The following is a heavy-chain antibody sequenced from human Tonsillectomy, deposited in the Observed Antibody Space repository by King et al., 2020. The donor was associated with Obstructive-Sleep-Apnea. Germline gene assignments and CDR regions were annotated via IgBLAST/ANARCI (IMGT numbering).Heavy chain of an antibody. V-gene: IGHV4-4*02. CDR2: IYHSGST. D-gene: IGHD6-13*01. Sequence: QLQESGPGLVKPSGTLSLTCAVSGGSISSSNWWSWVRQPPGKGLEWIGEIYHSGSTNYNPSLKSRVTISVDRSKNQFSLNLSSVTAADTAVYYCARDRRQQLGMSWFDPWGQGTLVTVSS. J-gene: IGHJ5*02. CDR3: ARDRRQQLGMSWFDP. CDR1: GGSISSSNW.